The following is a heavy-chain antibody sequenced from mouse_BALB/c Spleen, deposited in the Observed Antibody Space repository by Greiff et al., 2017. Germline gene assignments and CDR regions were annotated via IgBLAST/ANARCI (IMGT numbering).Heavy chain of an antibody. CDR3: TALYYGNYFDY. Sequence: EVKVEESGGGLVQPGGSMKLSCVASGFTFSSYWMSWVRQSPEKGLEWVAEIRLKSDNYATHYAESVKGKFTISRDDSKSRLYLQMNSLRAEDTGIYYCTALYYGNYFDYWGQGTTLTVSS. J-gene: IGHJ2*01. V-gene: IGHV6-3*01. CDR1: GFTFSSYW. D-gene: IGHD2-1*01. CDR2: IRLKSDNYAT.